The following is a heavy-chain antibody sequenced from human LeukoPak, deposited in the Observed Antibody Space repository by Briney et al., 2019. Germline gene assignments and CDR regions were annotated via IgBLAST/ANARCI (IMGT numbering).Heavy chain of an antibody. J-gene: IGHJ6*03. CDR1: GGPFSGYY. V-gene: IGHV4-34*01. CDR2: INHSGST. Sequence: SETLSLTCAVYGGPFSGYYWSWIRQPPGKGLEWIGEINHSGSTNYNPSLKSRVTISVDTSKNQFSLKLSSVTAADTAVYYGARGIAAHGGYYYYYYYMDVWGKGTTVTVSS. D-gene: IGHD6-6*01. CDR3: ARGIAAHGGYYYYYYYMDV.